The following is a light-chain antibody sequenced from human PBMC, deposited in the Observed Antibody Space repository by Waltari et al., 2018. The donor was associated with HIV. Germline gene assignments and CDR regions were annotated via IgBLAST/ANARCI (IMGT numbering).Light chain of an antibody. CDR1: YSTIGRST. CDR2: NND. Sequence: QSLLPPPPSASGTPGPRVTLSCSGRYSTIGRSTVNWHQQLPGSAPRALIYNNDQRPSGVPDLFSGSKSGTSASLAISGLQSEDQGDYYCASWDDKLDGWVFGGGTRLTVL. V-gene: IGLV1-44*01. J-gene: IGLJ3*02. CDR3: ASWDDKLDGWV.